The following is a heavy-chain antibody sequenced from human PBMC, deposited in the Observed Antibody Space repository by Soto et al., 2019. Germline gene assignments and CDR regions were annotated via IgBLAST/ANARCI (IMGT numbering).Heavy chain of an antibody. CDR3: ARGPAAAGSSPYWYFDL. CDR2: TYYRSKWYN. V-gene: IGHV6-1*01. Sequence: QSQTLSLTCAISGDSVSSNSAAWNWIRQSPSRGLEWLGRTYYRSKWYNDYAVSVKSRITINPDTSKNQFSLQLNSVTPEDTAVYYCARGPAAAGSSPYWYFDLWGRGTLVTVSS. D-gene: IGHD6-13*01. J-gene: IGHJ2*01. CDR1: GDSVSSNSAA.